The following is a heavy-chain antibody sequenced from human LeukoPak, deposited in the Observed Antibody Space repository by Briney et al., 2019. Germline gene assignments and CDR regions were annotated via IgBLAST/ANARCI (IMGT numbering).Heavy chain of an antibody. J-gene: IGHJ4*02. D-gene: IGHD6-13*01. V-gene: IGHV4-59*01. Sequence: SETLSLTCTVSGGSISSYYWSWVRQPPGKGLEWIGYIYYSGSTNYNPSLKSRVTISVDTSKNQCSLKLSSVTAADTAVYYCARVGCSSWYVDYWGQGTLVTVSS. CDR3: ARVGCSSWYVDY. CDR2: IYYSGST. CDR1: GGSISSYY.